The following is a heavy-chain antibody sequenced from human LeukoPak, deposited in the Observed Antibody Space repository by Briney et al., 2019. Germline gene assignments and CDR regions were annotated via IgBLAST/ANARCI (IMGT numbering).Heavy chain of an antibody. V-gene: IGHV3-21*04. D-gene: IGHD6-19*01. CDR3: ARPTSSGWSRAFDI. CDR1: GFTFSSHG. J-gene: IGHJ3*02. Sequence: GGSLRLSCAASGFTFSSHGMHWVRQAPGKGLEWVSSISSSSSYIYYADSVKGRFTISRDNAKNSLYLQMNSLKASDTAMYYCARPTSSGWSRAFDIWGQGTMVTVSS. CDR2: ISSSSSYI.